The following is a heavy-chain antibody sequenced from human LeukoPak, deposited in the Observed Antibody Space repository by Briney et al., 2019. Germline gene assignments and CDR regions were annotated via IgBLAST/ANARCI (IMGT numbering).Heavy chain of an antibody. CDR2: INPSGGTT. V-gene: IGHV1-46*01. CDR3: ARGSNYYYDVTADYPRY. D-gene: IGHD3-22*01. Sequence: GASVRVSCKASGYNFIGFYMHWVRQAPGQGLEWLGIINPSGGTTTYAQKFQGRVTMTRDTSTSTVYMELNTLRSEDTAVYYCARGSNYYYDVTADYPRYWGQGTLVTVSS. J-gene: IGHJ4*02. CDR1: GYNFIGFY.